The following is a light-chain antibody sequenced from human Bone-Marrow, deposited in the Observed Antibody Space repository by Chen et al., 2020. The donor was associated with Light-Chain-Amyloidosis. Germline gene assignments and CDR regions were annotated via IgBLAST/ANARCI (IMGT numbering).Light chain of an antibody. V-gene: IGLV3-21*02. CDR2: DDS. Sequence: SYVLTQPSSVSVASGQTATNACGGNNIGSTSVHWYQQTPGLAPLLVVYDDSDRPSGIPERLSGSNSGNTATLTISRVEAGDEADYYCQVWDRSSDRPVFGGGTKLTVL. CDR3: QVWDRSSDRPV. CDR1: NIGSTS. J-gene: IGLJ3*02.